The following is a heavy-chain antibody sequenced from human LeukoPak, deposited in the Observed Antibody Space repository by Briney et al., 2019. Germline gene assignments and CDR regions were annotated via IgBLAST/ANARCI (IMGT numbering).Heavy chain of an antibody. Sequence: PSETLSLTCTVSGGSISSSSYYWGWIRQPPGKGLEWIGSIYYSGSTYYNPSLKSRVTISVDTSKNQFSLKLSSVTAADTAVYYCARYDYYDSSGYRSWGRGTLVTVSS. CDR1: GGSISSSSYY. D-gene: IGHD3-22*01. J-gene: IGHJ4*02. CDR3: ARYDYYDSSGYRS. V-gene: IGHV4-39*01. CDR2: IYYSGST.